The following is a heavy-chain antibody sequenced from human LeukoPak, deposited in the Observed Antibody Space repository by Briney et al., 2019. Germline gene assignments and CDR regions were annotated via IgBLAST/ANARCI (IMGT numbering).Heavy chain of an antibody. J-gene: IGHJ4*02. CDR1: GGSISSYY. CDR3: ARALGGNSGY. V-gene: IGHV4-59*08. Sequence: SETLSLTCTVSGGSISSYYWSWIRQPPGKGLEWIGYIYYSGSTNYNPSLKSRVTISVDTSKNQFSLKLSSVTAADTAVYYCARALGGNSGYWGQGTLVTVSS. D-gene: IGHD4-23*01. CDR2: IYYSGST.